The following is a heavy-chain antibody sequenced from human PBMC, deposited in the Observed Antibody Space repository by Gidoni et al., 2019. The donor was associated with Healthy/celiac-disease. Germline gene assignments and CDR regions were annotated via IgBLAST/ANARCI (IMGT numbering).Heavy chain of an antibody. CDR1: GFSLSTSGMC. CDR2: IDWDDDK. CDR3: ARIGDYYDSSGWDLFDY. J-gene: IGHJ4*02. Sequence: QVTLRESGPALVKPTQTLTLTCTFSGFSLSTSGMCVSWIRQPPGKALELLARIDWDDDKYSSTSLKTRLTISKDTSKNQVVLTMTNMDPVDTATYYCARIGDYYDSSGWDLFDYWGQGTLVTVSS. D-gene: IGHD3-22*01. V-gene: IGHV2-70*15.